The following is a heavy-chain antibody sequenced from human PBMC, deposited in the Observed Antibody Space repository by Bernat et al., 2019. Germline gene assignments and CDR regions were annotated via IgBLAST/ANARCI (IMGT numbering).Heavy chain of an antibody. Sequence: QVQLVESGGGVVQPGRSLRLSCAASGFTFSSYGMHWVRQALGKGLEWVAVIWYDGSNKYYADSVKGRFTISRDNSKNTLYLQMNSLRAEDTAVYYCARDILISGLGEEFDIWGQGTMVTVSS. CDR2: IWYDGSNK. V-gene: IGHV3-33*01. J-gene: IGHJ3*02. CDR1: GFTFSSYG. CDR3: ARDILISGLGEEFDI. D-gene: IGHD3-16*01.